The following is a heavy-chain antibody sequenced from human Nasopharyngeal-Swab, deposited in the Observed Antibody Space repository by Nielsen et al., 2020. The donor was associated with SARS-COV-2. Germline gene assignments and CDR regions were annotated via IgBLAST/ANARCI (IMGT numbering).Heavy chain of an antibody. V-gene: IGHV3-21*01. CDR2: ISSSSPYI. Sequence: GESLKISCAASGFTFSSYSMNWVRQAPGKGLEWVSSISSSSPYIYYADSVKGRFTISRDNAKNSLYLQMSSLRAEDTAVYYCAREPDDYLWGNWFDPWGQGTLVTVSS. D-gene: IGHD3-16*01. CDR3: AREPDDYLWGNWFDP. CDR1: GFTFSSYS. J-gene: IGHJ5*02.